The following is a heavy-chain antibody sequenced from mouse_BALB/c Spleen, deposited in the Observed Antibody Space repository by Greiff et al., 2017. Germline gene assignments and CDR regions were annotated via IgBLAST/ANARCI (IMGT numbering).Heavy chain of an antibody. J-gene: IGHJ2*01. Sequence: VQLQQSGAELVRSGASVKLSCTASGFNIKDYYMHWVKQRPEQGLEWIGWIDPYNGGTSYNQKFKGKATLTVDKSSSTAFMHLNSLTSEDSAVYYCARGYDYDRDFDYWGQGTTLTVSS. V-gene: IGHV14-4*02. CDR3: ARGYDYDRDFDY. D-gene: IGHD2-4*01. CDR2: IDPYNGGT. CDR1: GFNIKDYY.